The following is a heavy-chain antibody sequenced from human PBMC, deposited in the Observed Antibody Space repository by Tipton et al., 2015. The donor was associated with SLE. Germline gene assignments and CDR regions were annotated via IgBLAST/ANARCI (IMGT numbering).Heavy chain of an antibody. J-gene: IGHJ6*03. D-gene: IGHD3-22*01. Sequence: TLSLTCAVYGGSFSGYYWSWIRQPPGKGLEWIGEINHSGSTNYNPSLKSRVTISVDTSKNQFSLKLSSVTAADTAVYYCARSAKDYDSSGFAYYYYYYYMDVWGKGTTVTVSS. CDR2: INHSGST. V-gene: IGHV4-34*01. CDR1: GGSFSGYY. CDR3: ARSAKDYDSSGFAYYYYYYYMDV.